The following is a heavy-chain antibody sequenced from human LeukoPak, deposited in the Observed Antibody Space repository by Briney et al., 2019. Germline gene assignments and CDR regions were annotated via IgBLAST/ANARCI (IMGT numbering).Heavy chain of an antibody. CDR1: GGTFSSYG. CDR3: ARGVRDGYRIQPD. D-gene: IGHD5-12*01. CDR2: IISILGIA. J-gene: IGHJ4*02. Sequence: VAAVKVSCKASGGTFSSYGISWVRQAPGQGLEWMGRIISILGIANYAQKFQGRVTITADKSTSTAYMELSSLRSEDTAVYYCARGVRDGYRIQPDWGQGTLVTVSS. V-gene: IGHV1-69*04.